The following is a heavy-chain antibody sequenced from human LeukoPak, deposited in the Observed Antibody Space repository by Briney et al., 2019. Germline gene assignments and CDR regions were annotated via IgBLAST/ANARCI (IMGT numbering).Heavy chain of an antibody. CDR3: ARDRLLWFGELDAFDI. V-gene: IGHV3-30*03. CDR2: ISYDGSNK. D-gene: IGHD3-10*01. Sequence: GGSLRLSCAASGFTFSSYGMHWVRQAPGKGLEWVAVISYDGSNKYYADSVKGRFTISRDNAKNSLYLQMNSLRAEDTAVYYCARDRLLWFGELDAFDIWGQGTMVTVSS. J-gene: IGHJ3*02. CDR1: GFTFSSYG.